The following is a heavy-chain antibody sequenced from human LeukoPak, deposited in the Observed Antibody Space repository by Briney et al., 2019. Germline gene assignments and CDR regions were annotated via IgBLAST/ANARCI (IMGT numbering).Heavy chain of an antibody. V-gene: IGHV5-51*01. Sequence: GESLKISCKGSGYSFTSYWIGWVRQMPGKGLEWMGIIYPGDSDTRYSPSFQGQVTISADKSISTAYLQWSSLKASDTAVYYCASAYYDSSGYYGLDYWGQGTLVTVSS. CDR1: GYSFTSYW. CDR3: ASAYYDSSGYYGLDY. J-gene: IGHJ4*02. CDR2: IYPGDSDT. D-gene: IGHD3-22*01.